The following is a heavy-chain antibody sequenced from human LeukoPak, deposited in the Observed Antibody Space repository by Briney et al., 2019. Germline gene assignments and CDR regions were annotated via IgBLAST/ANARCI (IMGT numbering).Heavy chain of an antibody. CDR3: ARDRFRYCSGAYCSHFEF. J-gene: IGHJ4*02. V-gene: IGHV3-9*03. CDR1: GFIFDDYA. Sequence: GRSLRLSCAASGFIFDDYAMHWVRQAPGKGLEWVSGIKWNSGTIGYADSVKGRFTISRDNAKNSLYLQMNSLRADDMAFYYCARDRFRYCSGAYCSHFEFWGQGTLVSVSS. D-gene: IGHD2-15*01. CDR2: IKWNSGTI.